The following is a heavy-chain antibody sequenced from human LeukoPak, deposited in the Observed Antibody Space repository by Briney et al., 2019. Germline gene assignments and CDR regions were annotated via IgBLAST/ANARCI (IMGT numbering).Heavy chain of an antibody. J-gene: IGHJ5*02. D-gene: IGHD1-26*01. V-gene: IGHV3-15*01. CDR2: IKSKSDGGTT. Sequence: KAGRSLRLSCAASGFTFSNAWMTWVRQAPGKGLEWVGRIKSKSDGGTTDFAAPVKGRFTISRDDSKNTLYLQMNSLKTEDTAVYYCTTGPEWELARGSWGQGTLVTVSS. CDR3: TTGPEWELARGS. CDR1: GFTFSNAW.